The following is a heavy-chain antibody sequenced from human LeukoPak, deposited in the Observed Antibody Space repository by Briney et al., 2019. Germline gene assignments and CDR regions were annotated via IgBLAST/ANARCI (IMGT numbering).Heavy chain of an antibody. D-gene: IGHD3-9*01. CDR3: ARHFDPDVRKGGFSL. V-gene: IGHV5-51*01. Sequence: GGALRISCKSSGYNFTNNWIAWVRQKPGKGLEWMGIIFPGDSDTRYSPSVQGQDAMTVDKPISTAFPQWSSLKASDTAIYYCARHFDPDVRKGGFSLWGQGALIPVSS. J-gene: IGHJ4*02. CDR2: IFPGDSDT. CDR1: GYNFTNNW.